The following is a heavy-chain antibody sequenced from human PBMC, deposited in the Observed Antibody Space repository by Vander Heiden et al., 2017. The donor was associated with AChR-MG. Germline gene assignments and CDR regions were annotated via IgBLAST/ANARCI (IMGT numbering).Heavy chain of an antibody. D-gene: IGHD2-2*01. CDR1: GGSFSGYH. CDR2: INHSGST. V-gene: IGHV4-34*01. J-gene: IGHJ5*02. Sequence: QVQLQQWGAGLLKPSETLSLTCAVNGGSFSGYHWGWSRQPPGKGLEWIGEINHSGSTNYNPSLKSRVTISVDTSKNQFSLKLSSVTAADTAVYYCARFHIVVVPAAKGNWFDPWGQGTLVTVSS. CDR3: ARFHIVVVPAAKGNWFDP.